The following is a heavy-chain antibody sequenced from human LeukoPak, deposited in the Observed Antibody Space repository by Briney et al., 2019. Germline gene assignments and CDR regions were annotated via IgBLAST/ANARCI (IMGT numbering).Heavy chain of an antibody. CDR1: GGSFSGYY. CDR2: INHSGST. V-gene: IGHV4-34*01. J-gene: IGHJ3*02. Sequence: PAETLSLTCAVYGGSFSGYYWSWIRPPPGKGLEWIGEINHSGSTNYNPSLKSRVTISVDTSKNQFSLKLSSVTAADTAVYYCARSEIRFLEWFAEDAFDIWGQGTMVTVSS. CDR3: ARSEIRFLEWFAEDAFDI. D-gene: IGHD3-3*01.